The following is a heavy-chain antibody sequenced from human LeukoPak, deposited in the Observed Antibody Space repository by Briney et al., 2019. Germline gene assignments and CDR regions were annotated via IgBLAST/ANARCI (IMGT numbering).Heavy chain of an antibody. CDR3: ARGEYYYDSSGYFDY. CDR1: GGSIRSYY. J-gene: IGHJ4*02. CDR2: IYYSGST. V-gene: IGHV4-59*12. D-gene: IGHD3-22*01. Sequence: PSETLSLTCTVSGGSIRSYYWSWIRQPPGKGLEWIGYIYYSGSTNYNPSLKSRVSISVDTSKNQFSLKLSSVTAADTAVYYCARGEYYYDSSGYFDYWGQGTLVTVSS.